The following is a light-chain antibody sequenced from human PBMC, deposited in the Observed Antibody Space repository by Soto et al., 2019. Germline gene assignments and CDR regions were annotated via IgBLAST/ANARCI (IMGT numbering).Light chain of an antibody. CDR2: DVT. CDR1: SRDVGGYNY. CDR3: CSYAGTYTYV. Sequence: QSALAQPRSVSGSPGQSVTISCIGTSRDVGGYNYVSWYQQHPGKAPKVVIYDVTKRPSGVPDRFSGSKSDNAASLTISGLQAEDEADYYCCSYAGTYTYVFGTGTKLTV. J-gene: IGLJ1*01. V-gene: IGLV2-11*01.